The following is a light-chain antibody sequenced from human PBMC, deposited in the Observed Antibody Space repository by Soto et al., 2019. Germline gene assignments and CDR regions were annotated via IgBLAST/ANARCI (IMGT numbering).Light chain of an antibody. CDR2: ANT. V-gene: IGLV1-40*01. CDR3: QAYDSSLYVAV. J-gene: IGLJ2*01. Sequence: QSVLTPPPSVSGAPVQRVTISCTGSSSNIGAEYNVHWYQQLPGTAPKLLIFANTNRPSGVPDRFSGSEAGASASLAITGLQAEDGADYSCQAYDSSLYVAVFCGGTKLTVL. CDR1: SSNIGAEYN.